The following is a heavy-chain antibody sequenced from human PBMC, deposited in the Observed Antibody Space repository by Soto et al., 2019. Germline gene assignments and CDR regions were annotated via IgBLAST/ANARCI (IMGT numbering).Heavy chain of an antibody. J-gene: IGHJ4*02. CDR3: ARDHDYGDYFDY. CDR2: IWYDGSNK. CDR1: GFTFSSYG. Sequence: QVQLVESGGGVVQPGRSLRLSCAASGFTFSSYGMHWVRQAPGKGLEWVAVIWYDGSNKYYADSVKGRFTISRDNSKNTLYLQMNSLRAEDTAVYYCARDHDYGDYFDYWGQGTLVTVSS. D-gene: IGHD4-17*01. V-gene: IGHV3-33*01.